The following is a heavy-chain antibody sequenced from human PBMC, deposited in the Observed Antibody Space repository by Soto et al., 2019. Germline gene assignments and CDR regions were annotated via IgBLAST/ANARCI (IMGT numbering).Heavy chain of an antibody. CDR1: GGSISSSSYY. CDR2: IYYLGRT. D-gene: IGHD3-10*01. CDR3: ARDPAGVTHFDY. Sequence: SETLSLTCTVSGGSISSSSYYWSWIRQPPGKGLEWIGYIYYLGRTNYNSSLKSRITMSIDTSKNQFSLKLSSVTAADTAIYYCARDPAGVTHFDYWGQGAPVTVSS. V-gene: IGHV4-61*01. J-gene: IGHJ4*02.